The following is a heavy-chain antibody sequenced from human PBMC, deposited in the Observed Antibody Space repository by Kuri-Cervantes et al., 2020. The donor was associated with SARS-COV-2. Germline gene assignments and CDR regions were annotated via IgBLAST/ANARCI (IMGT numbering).Heavy chain of an antibody. D-gene: IGHD2-2*01. Sequence: SVKVSCKASGGTFSSYAISWVRQAPGQGLEWMGGIIPIFGTANYAQKFQGRVTITADESTSTAYMELSRLRSEDTAVYYCASAGYHLLSGWFDPWGQGTLVTFSS. V-gene: IGHV1-69*13. CDR3: ASAGYHLLSGWFDP. J-gene: IGHJ5*02. CDR1: GGTFSSYA. CDR2: IIPIFGTA.